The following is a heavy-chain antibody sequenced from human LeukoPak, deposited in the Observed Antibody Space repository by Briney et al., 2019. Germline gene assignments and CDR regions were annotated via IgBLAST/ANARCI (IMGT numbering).Heavy chain of an antibody. D-gene: IGHD3-10*01. CDR2: ISGSGGST. CDR1: GFTFSSYA. V-gene: IGHV3-23*01. Sequence: QPGGSLRLSCAASGFTFSSYAMSWVRQAPGKGLKWVSAISGSGGSTYYADSVKGRFTISRDNSKNTLYLQMNSLRAEDTAVYYCAKDQSFSRYYGSGSQLDYWGQGTLVTVSS. J-gene: IGHJ4*02. CDR3: AKDQSFSRYYGSGSQLDY.